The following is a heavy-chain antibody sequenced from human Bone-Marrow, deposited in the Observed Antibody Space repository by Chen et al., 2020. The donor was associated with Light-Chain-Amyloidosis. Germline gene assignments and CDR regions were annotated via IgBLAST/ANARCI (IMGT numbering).Heavy chain of an antibody. D-gene: IGHD5-12*01. CDR1: GYTFPNYW. Sequence: VQLEHSGPEVNKPVESLKISCKGSGYTFPNYWIGWVRQMPGKGLEWMGVIYPDDSDARYSPSFEGQVTISADKSITTAYLQWRSLKASDTAMYYCARRRDGYNFDYWGQGTLVTVSS. CDR3: ARRRDGYNFDY. CDR2: IYPDDSDA. V-gene: IGHV5-51*01. J-gene: IGHJ4*02.